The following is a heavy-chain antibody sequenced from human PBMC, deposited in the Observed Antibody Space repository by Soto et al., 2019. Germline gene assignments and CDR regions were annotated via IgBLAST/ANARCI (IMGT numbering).Heavy chain of an antibody. CDR2: IYYSGST. CDR1: GGSISSGDYY. CDR3: ARDSRLDYGGNYFDY. Sequence: SETLSLTCTVSGGSISSGDYYWSWIRQPPGKGLEWIGYIYYSGSTYYNPSLKSRVTISVDTSKNQFSLKLSSVTAADTAVYYCARDSRLDYGGNYFDYWGQGTLVTVSS. D-gene: IGHD4-17*01. V-gene: IGHV4-30-4*01. J-gene: IGHJ4*02.